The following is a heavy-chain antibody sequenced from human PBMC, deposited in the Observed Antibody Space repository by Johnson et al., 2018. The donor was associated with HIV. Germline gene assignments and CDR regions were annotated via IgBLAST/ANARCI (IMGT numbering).Heavy chain of an antibody. CDR3: TTSVLQCLEWSQEAFDI. Sequence: QVHLVESGGGLVKPGGSLRLSCSASGFTFSSYAMHWVRQAPGMRLEWVAVISYDGNNKYYADSLKGRFTIPRDNSKNTLYLQMNSLKTEDTAVFYCTTSVLQCLEWSQEAFDIWGQGTEVTVSS. V-gene: IGHV3-30*04. D-gene: IGHD3-3*01. J-gene: IGHJ3*02. CDR1: GFTFSSYA. CDR2: ISYDGNNK.